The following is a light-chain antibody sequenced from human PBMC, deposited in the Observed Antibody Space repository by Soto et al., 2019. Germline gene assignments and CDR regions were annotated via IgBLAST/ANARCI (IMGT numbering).Light chain of an antibody. CDR3: QQTYRIPYN. V-gene: IGKV1-5*01. J-gene: IGKJ2*01. Sequence: DIQMTQSPSTLSASVGDRVTITCRASQSISSWLAWYQQKPGKAPKLLIYDASSLESGVPSRFSGSGSGTEFTLTISSLQPDDFATYYCQQTYRIPYNFGQGTKVDIK. CDR1: QSISSW. CDR2: DAS.